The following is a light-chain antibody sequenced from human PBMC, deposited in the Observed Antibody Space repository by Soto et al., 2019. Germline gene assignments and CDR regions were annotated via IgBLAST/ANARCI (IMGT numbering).Light chain of an antibody. CDR2: DAS. CDR3: QQRSNWPLT. CDR1: QSAGNF. J-gene: IGKJ5*01. Sequence: EIVMTQSPATLSVSPGETASLSCRASQSAGNFLAWYQQKPGQAPRLLIYDASNRATGIPARFSGSGSGTDFTLTISSLEPEDFAVYYCQQRSNWPLTFGQGTRLEIK. V-gene: IGKV3-11*01.